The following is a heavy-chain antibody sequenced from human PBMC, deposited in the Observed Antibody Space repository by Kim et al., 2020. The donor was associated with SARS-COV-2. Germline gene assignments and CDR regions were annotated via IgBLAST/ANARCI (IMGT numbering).Heavy chain of an antibody. J-gene: IGHJ4*02. Sequence: AQKVQGRVTMTRNTAISTAYMELSSLRSEDTAVYYCARGSHGRAAAVYDYWGQGTLVTVSS. CDR3: ARGSHGRAAAVYDY. V-gene: IGHV1-8*01. D-gene: IGHD6-13*01.